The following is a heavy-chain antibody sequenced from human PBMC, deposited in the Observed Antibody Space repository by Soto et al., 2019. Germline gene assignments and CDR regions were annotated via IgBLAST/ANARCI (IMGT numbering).Heavy chain of an antibody. V-gene: IGHV3-20*01. CDR1: GFTFDDYG. CDR2: INWNGGST. J-gene: IGHJ6*03. D-gene: IGHD6-6*01. Sequence: GSLRLSCAASGFTFDDYGMSWVRQAPGKGLEWVSGINWNGGSTGYADSVKGRFTISRDNAKNSLYLQMNSLRAEDTALYHCARVVYSSSFDYYYYYMDLWGKGTTVTVSS. CDR3: ARVVYSSSFDYYYYYMDL.